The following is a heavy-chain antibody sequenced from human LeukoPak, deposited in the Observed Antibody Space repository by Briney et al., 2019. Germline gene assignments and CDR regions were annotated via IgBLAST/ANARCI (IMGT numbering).Heavy chain of an antibody. CDR3: ARDMGYSGRWPGYFDY. Sequence: GGSLRLYCVASGFTFSSYSMSWVRQAPGKGLEWVSYIDTSSSTIYYADSVKGRITISRDNAKNSLYLQMKSLRAEDTTVYYCARDMGYSGRWPGYFDYWGQGVLVTVSS. D-gene: IGHD1-26*01. V-gene: IGHV3-48*04. CDR1: GFTFSSYS. J-gene: IGHJ4*02. CDR2: IDTSSSTI.